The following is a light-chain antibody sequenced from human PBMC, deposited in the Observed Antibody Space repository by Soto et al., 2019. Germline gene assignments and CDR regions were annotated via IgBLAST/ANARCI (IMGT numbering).Light chain of an antibody. J-gene: IGKJ1*01. CDR2: DAS. V-gene: IGKV1-5*01. CDR3: QQYTNTNNPWM. Sequence: DIQLTQSPPPLSASVGDRVTITCRASQTISTWMAWYQQKPGKAPKLLVYDASTLQSGVASRFSGSGSGTEFTLIISGLQPDDSATYYCQQYTNTNNPWMFGQGTKV. CDR1: QTISTW.